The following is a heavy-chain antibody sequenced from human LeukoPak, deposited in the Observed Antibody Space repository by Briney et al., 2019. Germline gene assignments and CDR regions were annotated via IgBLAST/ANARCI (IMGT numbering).Heavy chain of an antibody. CDR1: GFTFSSYA. Sequence: QPGGSLRLSCAASGFTFSSYAMSWVRQAPGEGLERVSAISGSGGSTFYADSVKGRFTISRDNSKNTLYLQMDSLRAEDTAVYYCAKGFRRDGYKNDAYDIWGQETMVTVSS. CDR3: AKGFRRDGYKNDAYDI. V-gene: IGHV3-23*01. J-gene: IGHJ3*02. CDR2: ISGSGGST. D-gene: IGHD5-24*01.